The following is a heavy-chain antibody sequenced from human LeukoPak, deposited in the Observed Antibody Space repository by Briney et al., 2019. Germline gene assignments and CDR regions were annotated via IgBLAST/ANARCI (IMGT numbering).Heavy chain of an antibody. CDR1: GFTFSDYY. CDR2: ISSSSSYT. D-gene: IGHD2-21*01. J-gene: IGHJ4*02. Sequence: GGSLRLSCAASGFTFSDYYMSWIRQAPGKGLEWVSYISSSSSYTNYADSVKGRFTISRDNSKNTVYLQMNSLRAEDTAVYYCARDLKSVILDFWGQGTVVTVSS. CDR3: ARDLKSVILDF. V-gene: IGHV3-11*06.